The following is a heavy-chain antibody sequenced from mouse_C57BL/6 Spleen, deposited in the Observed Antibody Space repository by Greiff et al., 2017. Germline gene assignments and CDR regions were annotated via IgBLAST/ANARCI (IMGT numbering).Heavy chain of an antibody. J-gene: IGHJ1*03. D-gene: IGHD1-1*01. Sequence: VQLQQSGPELVKPGASVKISCKASGYAFSSSWMNWVKQRPGTGLEWIGRIYPGDGDTNYNGKFKGKATLTADKSSSTAYMQLSSLTSEDSAVYFCARDGSRKDWYFDVWGTGTTVTVSS. CDR1: GYAFSSSW. V-gene: IGHV1-82*01. CDR2: IYPGDGDT. CDR3: ARDGSRKDWYFDV.